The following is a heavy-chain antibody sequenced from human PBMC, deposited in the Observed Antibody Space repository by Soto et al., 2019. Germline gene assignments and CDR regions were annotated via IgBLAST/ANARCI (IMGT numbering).Heavy chain of an antibody. CDR1: GYTFTSYC. D-gene: IGHD5-12*01. V-gene: IGHV1-46*01. CDR2: INPSGGST. Sequence: ASVKVYCKASGYTFTSYCMHWVRQAPGQGLEWMGIINPSGGSTSYAQKFQGRVTMTRDTSTSTVYMELSSLRSDDTAVYYCAREDKPGGYTPPGTSGFDSWGQ. CDR3: AREDKPGGYTPPGTSGFDS. J-gene: IGHJ4*01.